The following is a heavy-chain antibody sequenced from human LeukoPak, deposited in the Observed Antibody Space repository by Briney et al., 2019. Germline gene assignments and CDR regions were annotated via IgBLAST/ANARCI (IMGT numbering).Heavy chain of an antibody. Sequence: SETLSLTCTASGCSISSYYWSWVRQPAGKGLEWIGRLYSSGSTNYNPSLKSGVSMSVDTSKNQFSLKLSAVTVADTAVYFGARYGYSSSAFDYWGQGTLVTVSS. CDR1: GCSISSYY. V-gene: IGHV4-4*07. D-gene: IGHD6-13*01. CDR3: ARYGYSSSAFDY. CDR2: LYSSGST. J-gene: IGHJ4*02.